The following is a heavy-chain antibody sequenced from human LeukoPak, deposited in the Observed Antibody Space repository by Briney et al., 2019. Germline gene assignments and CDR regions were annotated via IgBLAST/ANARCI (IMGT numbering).Heavy chain of an antibody. Sequence: ASVKVSCKASGGTFSSYAISWVRQAPGQGLEWMGGIIPIFGTANYAQKFQGRVTITTDESTSTAYMELSSLRSEDTAVYYCARGSSEYYDFWSGPDYWGQGTLVTVSS. CDR1: GGTFSSYA. CDR3: ARGSSEYYDFWSGPDY. J-gene: IGHJ4*02. V-gene: IGHV1-69*05. D-gene: IGHD3-3*01. CDR2: IIPIFGTA.